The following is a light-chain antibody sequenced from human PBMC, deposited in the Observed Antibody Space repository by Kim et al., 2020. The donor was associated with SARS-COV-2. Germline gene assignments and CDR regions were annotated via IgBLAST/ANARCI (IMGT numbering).Light chain of an antibody. V-gene: IGLV4-69*01. Sequence: ASVKLTWTLSSGHNTYAIAWHQQQPEKGPRFLMKLNSDGSHTKGDGIPDRFSGSSSGAGRYLTISSLQSEDEADYYCQTWDTGIQVFGGGTQLTVL. CDR2: LNSDGSH. CDR3: QTWDTGIQV. CDR1: SGHNTYA. J-gene: IGLJ3*02.